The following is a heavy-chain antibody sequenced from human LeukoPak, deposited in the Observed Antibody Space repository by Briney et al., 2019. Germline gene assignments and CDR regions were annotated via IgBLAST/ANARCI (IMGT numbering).Heavy chain of an antibody. CDR3: ARSRIVATILTY. J-gene: IGHJ4*02. CDR2: INPNSGGT. V-gene: IGHV1-2*02. D-gene: IGHD5-12*01. Sequence: ASVKVSCKASGYTFTSYYMHWVRQAPGQGLEWMGWINPNSGGTNYAQKFQGRVTMTRDTSISTAYMELSRLRSDDTAVYYCARSRIVATILTYWGQGTLVTVSS. CDR1: GYTFTSYY.